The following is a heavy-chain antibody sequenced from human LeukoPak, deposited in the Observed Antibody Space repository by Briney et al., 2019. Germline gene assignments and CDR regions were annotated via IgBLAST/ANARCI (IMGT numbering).Heavy chain of an antibody. J-gene: IGHJ5*02. CDR1: GGSISSGGYY. Sequence: SETLSLTCTVSGGSISSGGYYWSWIRQHPGKGLEWIGYIYYSGSTYYNPSLKSRVTISVDTSKNQFSLKLSSVTAADTAVYYCAREFIAAAGTLDPWGQGTLVTVSS. V-gene: IGHV4-31*03. CDR3: AREFIAAAGTLDP. D-gene: IGHD6-13*01. CDR2: IYYSGST.